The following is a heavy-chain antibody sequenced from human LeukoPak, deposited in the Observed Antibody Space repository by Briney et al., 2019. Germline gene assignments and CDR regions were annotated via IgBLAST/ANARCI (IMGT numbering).Heavy chain of an antibody. V-gene: IGHV3-74*01. J-gene: IGHJ4*02. Sequence: PGGSLRLSCAASGFTFSSYWMHWVRQAPGKGLVWVSRINSDGSSTSYADSVKGRFTISRDNAKNTLYLQMNSLRAEDTAVYYCARVYYDSSGYNFDYWGQGTLVTVSS. D-gene: IGHD3-22*01. CDR1: GFTFSSYW. CDR3: ARVYYDSSGYNFDY. CDR2: INSDGSST.